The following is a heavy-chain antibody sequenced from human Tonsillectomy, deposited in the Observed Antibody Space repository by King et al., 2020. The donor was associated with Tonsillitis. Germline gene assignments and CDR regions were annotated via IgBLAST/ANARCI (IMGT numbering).Heavy chain of an antibody. V-gene: IGHV5-51*01. CDR3: ARQAPDSGYDFDY. CDR2: IYPGDSDT. J-gene: IGHJ4*02. D-gene: IGHD5-12*01. CDR1: GYSFATYW. Sequence: QLVQSGAEVKKPGESLKISCKVSGYSFATYWIGWVRQMPGKGLEWMGIIYPGDSDTRYSPSFQGQVTISADKSISTAYLQLSSLTASDTAMYYCARQAPDSGYDFDYWGQGTLAT.